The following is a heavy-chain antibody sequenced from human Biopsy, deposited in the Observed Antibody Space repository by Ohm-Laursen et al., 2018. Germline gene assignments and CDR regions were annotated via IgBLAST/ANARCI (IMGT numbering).Heavy chain of an antibody. CDR1: GGSITDDY. CDR2: ISKGGDT. D-gene: IGHD1-1*01. CDR3: ARLYRLDDYWNDDPPDAFDV. J-gene: IGHJ3*01. V-gene: IGHV4-59*01. Sequence: TLSLTCTVSGGSITDDYWSWIRQSPGKGLEWIGFISKGGDTTYNPSLRGRVAISVDTSKNQFSLKLSSVTAADTAIFFCARLYRLDDYWNDDPPDAFDVWGQGTTVTVSS.